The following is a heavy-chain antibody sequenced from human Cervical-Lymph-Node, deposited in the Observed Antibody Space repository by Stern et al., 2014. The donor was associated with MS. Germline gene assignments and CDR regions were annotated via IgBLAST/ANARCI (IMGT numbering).Heavy chain of an antibody. CDR3: ARPRTVTVRGVSLTEWYFDV. CDR1: DGSISSDC. V-gene: IGHV4-59*08. J-gene: IGHJ2*01. CDR2: ICYTGGS. Sequence: QVQLQESGPGLVKPSETLSLTCIVSDGSISSDCWSWIRQPPGKGLEWIGYICYTGGSNYNASLQSRVTISVDTSKTPFSLTLNSVPAADTAVYYCARPRTVTVRGVSLTEWYFDVWGRGTLVTVSS. D-gene: IGHD3-10*01.